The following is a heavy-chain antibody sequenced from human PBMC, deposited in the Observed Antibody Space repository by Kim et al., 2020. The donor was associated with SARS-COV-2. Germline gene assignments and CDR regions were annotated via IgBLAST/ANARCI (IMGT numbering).Heavy chain of an antibody. Sequence: LTSRVTRSVDTSKNRFSLKLSSVTAADTAVYYCARTRITMIVVVTHFDYWGQGTLVTVSS. V-gene: IGHV4-31*02. D-gene: IGHD3-22*01. J-gene: IGHJ4*02. CDR3: ARTRITMIVVVTHFDY.